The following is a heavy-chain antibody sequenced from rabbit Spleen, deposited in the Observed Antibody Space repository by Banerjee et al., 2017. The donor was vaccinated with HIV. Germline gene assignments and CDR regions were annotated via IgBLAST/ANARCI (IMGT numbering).Heavy chain of an antibody. CDR3: ARDTASSFSSYGMDL. CDR1: GVSFSISYY. CDR2: IDAGSSGFP. V-gene: IGHV1S40*01. J-gene: IGHJ6*01. D-gene: IGHD8-1*01. Sequence: QSLEESGGDLVKPGASLTLTCIVSGVSFSISYYMCWVRQSPGKGLEWIACIDAGSSGFPYFATWAKGRFTISKTSSTTVTLQMTRLTAADTATYFCARDTASSFSSYGMDLLGPGTLVTVS.